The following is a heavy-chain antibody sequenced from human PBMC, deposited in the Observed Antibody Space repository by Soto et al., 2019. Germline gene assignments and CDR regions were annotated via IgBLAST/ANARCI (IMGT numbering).Heavy chain of an antibody. V-gene: IGHV4-31*03. CDR2: IYYSGST. J-gene: IGHJ4*02. CDR1: GGSISSGGYY. Sequence: SETLSLTCTVSGGSISSGGYYWSWIRQHPGKGLEWIGYIYYSGSTYYNPSLKSRVTISVDTSKNQFSLKLSSVTAADTAVHYCARVTVYFHFDYWGQGTLVTVSS. CDR3: ARVTVYFHFDY. D-gene: IGHD1-26*01.